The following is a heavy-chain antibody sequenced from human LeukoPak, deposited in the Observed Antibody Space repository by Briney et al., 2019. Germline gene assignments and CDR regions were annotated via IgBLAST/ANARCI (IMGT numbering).Heavy chain of an antibody. V-gene: IGHV3-23*01. CDR2: ISGSGGST. Sequence: GGSLRLSCAASGFTFSSYAMSWVRQAPGKGLEWVSAISGSGGSTYYADSVKGRFTISRDNSKNTLYLQMNSLRAEDTAVYYCAKRETSQASSGWYGGPTWGQGTLVTVSS. CDR1: GFTFSSYA. CDR3: AKRETSQASSGWYGGPT. J-gene: IGHJ4*02. D-gene: IGHD6-19*01.